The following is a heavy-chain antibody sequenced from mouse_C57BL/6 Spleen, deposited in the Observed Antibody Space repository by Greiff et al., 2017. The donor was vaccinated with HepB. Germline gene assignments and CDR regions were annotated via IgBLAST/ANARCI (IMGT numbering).Heavy chain of an antibody. CDR3: AGSIYYDYDEVDY. Sequence: VKLVESGPELVKPGASVKISCKASGYAFSSSWMNWVKQRPGKGLEWIGRIYPGDGDTNYNGKFKGKATLTADKSSSTAYMQLSSLTSEDSAVYFCAGSIYYDYDEVDYWGQGTTLTVSS. CDR2: IYPGDGDT. J-gene: IGHJ2*01. CDR1: GYAFSSSW. D-gene: IGHD2-4*01. V-gene: IGHV1-82*01.